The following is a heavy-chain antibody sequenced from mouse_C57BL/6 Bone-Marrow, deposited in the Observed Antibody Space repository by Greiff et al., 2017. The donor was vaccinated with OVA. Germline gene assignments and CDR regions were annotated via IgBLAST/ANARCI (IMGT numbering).Heavy chain of an antibody. Sequence: VQLQQSGAELVRPGASVTLSCTASGFNIKDDYMHWVKQRPEQGLEWIGCIDPENGDTEYASKFQGKATITADTSSNTAYLQLSSLTSEDTAVYYCTPYDYDYYWGQGTTLTVSS. CDR1: GFNIKDDY. CDR3: TPYDYDYY. CDR2: IDPENGDT. V-gene: IGHV14-4*01. J-gene: IGHJ2*01. D-gene: IGHD2-4*01.